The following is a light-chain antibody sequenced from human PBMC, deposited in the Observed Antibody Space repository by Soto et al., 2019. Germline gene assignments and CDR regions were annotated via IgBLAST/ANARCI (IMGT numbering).Light chain of an antibody. V-gene: IGKV3-20*01. CDR1: QSGSYNY. Sequence: IVWTRSPGTLYLAPEDTATLSCRARQSGSYNYFDWYQQKPDQAPRLVVYDVSRRDTGIPDRFSGIGCGTGLTLSIRRLEPEGFAVYFCQRYGRSRTFGQATNWEIK. CDR2: DVS. J-gene: IGKJ1*01. CDR3: QRYGRSRT.